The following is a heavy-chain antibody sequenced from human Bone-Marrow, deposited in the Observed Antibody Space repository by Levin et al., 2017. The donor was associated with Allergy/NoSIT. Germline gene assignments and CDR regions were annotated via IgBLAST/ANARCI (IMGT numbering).Heavy chain of an antibody. Sequence: GASVKVSCKASGGTFSSYAISWVRQAPGQGLEWMGGIIPIFGTANYAQKFQGRVTITADESTSTAYMELSSLRSEDTAVYYCATRDYDFWSGYYTSYYYYYMDVWGKGTTVTVSS. CDR2: IIPIFGTA. V-gene: IGHV1-69*13. J-gene: IGHJ6*03. CDR3: ATRDYDFWSGYYTSYYYYYMDV. CDR1: GGTFSSYA. D-gene: IGHD3-3*01.